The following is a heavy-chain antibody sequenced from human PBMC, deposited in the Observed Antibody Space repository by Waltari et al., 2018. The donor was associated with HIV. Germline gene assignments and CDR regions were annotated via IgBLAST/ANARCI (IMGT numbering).Heavy chain of an antibody. CDR3: ARDVGSAAAPIWDYYYGMDV. J-gene: IGHJ6*02. D-gene: IGHD2-2*01. CDR2: ISSSSSTI. V-gene: IGHV3-48*01. Sequence: EVQLVESGGGLVQPGGSLRLSCAASGFTFSSYTMNSVRQAPGKGLGWVSYISSSSSTIYYADSVKGRFTISRDNAKNSLYLQMNSLRAEDTAVYYCARDVGSAAAPIWDYYYGMDVWGQGTTVTVSS. CDR1: GFTFSSYT.